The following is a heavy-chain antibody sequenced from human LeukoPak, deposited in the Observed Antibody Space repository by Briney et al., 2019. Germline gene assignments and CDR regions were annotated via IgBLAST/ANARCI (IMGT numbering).Heavy chain of an antibody. V-gene: IGHV3-48*03. CDR3: AELGITMIGSV. CDR1: GFTLSSYE. J-gene: IGHJ6*04. CDR2: ISSSGSTI. D-gene: IGHD3-10*02. Sequence: PGGSLRLSCAASGFTLSSYEMNWFRQAPGKGLEWVSYISSSGSTIYYADSVKGRFTISRDNAKNSLYLQMNSLRAEDTAVYYCAELGITMIGSVWGKGTTVTISS.